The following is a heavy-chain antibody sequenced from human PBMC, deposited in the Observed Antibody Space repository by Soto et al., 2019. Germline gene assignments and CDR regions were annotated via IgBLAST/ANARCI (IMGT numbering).Heavy chain of an antibody. CDR1: GGTFSSYT. V-gene: IGHV1-69*08. J-gene: IGHJ3*02. D-gene: IGHD1-1*01. CDR2: IIPILGIA. Sequence: QVQLVQSGAEVKKPGSSVKVSCKASGGTFSSYTISWVRQAPGQGLEWMGRIIPILGIANYAQKFQGRVTITAHKSTSKAYMELSRIRSEDTAVYYCARDRPKRRSSGLDAFDIWGQGTMVTGSS. CDR3: ARDRPKRRSSGLDAFDI.